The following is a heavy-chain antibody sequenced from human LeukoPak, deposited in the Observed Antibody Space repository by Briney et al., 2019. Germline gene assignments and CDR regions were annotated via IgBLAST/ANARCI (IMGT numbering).Heavy chain of an antibody. Sequence: PGGSLRLSCAASGFTFDDYGMSWVRQAPGEGLEWVAGINWNGASIGYADSVKGRFTISRDSAKKSLYLQMNSLRAEDTALYYCARGRRTWGDSSSGYWGQGTLVTVSS. D-gene: IGHD6-6*01. J-gene: IGHJ4*02. CDR1: GFTFDDYG. CDR3: ARGRRTWGDSSSGY. V-gene: IGHV3-20*04. CDR2: INWNGASI.